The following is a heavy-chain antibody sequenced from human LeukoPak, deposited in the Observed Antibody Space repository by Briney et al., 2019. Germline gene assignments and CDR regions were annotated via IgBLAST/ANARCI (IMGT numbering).Heavy chain of an antibody. CDR3: ARHGTSGTNLNWFDP. Sequence: SETLSLTCTVSGGSISSFYWSWIRQPPGKGLEWIGYIYYSGSTNYNPSLKSRVTISVDTSKNQFSLKLSSVTAADTAVYYCARHGTSGTNLNWFDPWGQGTLVTVSA. J-gene: IGHJ5*02. CDR1: GGSISSFY. CDR2: IYYSGST. D-gene: IGHD1-1*01. V-gene: IGHV4-59*01.